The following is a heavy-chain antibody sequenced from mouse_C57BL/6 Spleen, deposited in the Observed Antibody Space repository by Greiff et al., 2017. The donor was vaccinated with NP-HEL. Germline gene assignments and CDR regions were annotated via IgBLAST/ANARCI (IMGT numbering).Heavy chain of an antibody. CDR2: IDPSDSYT. Sequence: QVQLQQPGAELVMPGASVKLSCKASGYTFTSYWMHWVKQRPGQGLEWIGEIDPSDSYTKYNQKFKGKSTLTVDKSSSTASMQLSSLTSEDSAVYYCARVGLNWYFDVWGTGTTVTVSS. D-gene: IGHD2-10*01. J-gene: IGHJ1*03. CDR1: GYTFTSYW. CDR3: ARVGLNWYFDV. V-gene: IGHV1-69*01.